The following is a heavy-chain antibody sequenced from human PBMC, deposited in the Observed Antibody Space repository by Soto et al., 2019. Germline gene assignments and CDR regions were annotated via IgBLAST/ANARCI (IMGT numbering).Heavy chain of an antibody. D-gene: IGHD4-17*01. V-gene: IGHV4-59*01. CDR3: AREAYGDYYYFDY. Sequence: SETLSLTCTVSGGSISSYYWSWIRQPPGKGLEWIGYIYYSGSTNYNPSLKSRVTISVDTSKNQFSLKLSSVTAADTAVYYCAREAYGDYYYFDYWGQGTLVTVSS. CDR1: GGSISSYY. CDR2: IYYSGST. J-gene: IGHJ4*02.